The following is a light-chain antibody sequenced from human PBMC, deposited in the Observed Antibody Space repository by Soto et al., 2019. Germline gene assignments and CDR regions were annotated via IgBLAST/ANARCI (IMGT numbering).Light chain of an antibody. Sequence: QSVLTQPASVSGSPGQSITISCTGTSSDVGGYNYVSWYQQHPGKAPKLMIYEVSNRPSGVSNRFSGSKSGNTAPLTISGLQAEDEADYYCSSYTSSSTPYVFGTGTKVNVL. CDR3: SSYTSSSTPYV. V-gene: IGLV2-14*01. J-gene: IGLJ1*01. CDR1: SSDVGGYNY. CDR2: EVS.